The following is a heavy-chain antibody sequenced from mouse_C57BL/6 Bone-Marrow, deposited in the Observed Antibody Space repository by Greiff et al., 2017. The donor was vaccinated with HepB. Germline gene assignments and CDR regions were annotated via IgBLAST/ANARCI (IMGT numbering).Heavy chain of an antibody. J-gene: IGHJ3*01. V-gene: IGHV3-6*01. Sequence: DVKLQESGPGLVKPSQSLSLTCSVTGYSITSGYYWNWIRQFPGNKLEWMGYISYDGSNNYNPSLKNRISITRDTSKNQFFLKLNSVTTEDTATYYCARAPLTFFAYWGQGTLVTVSA. CDR2: ISYDGSN. D-gene: IGHD1-3*01. CDR3: ARAPLTFFAY. CDR1: GYSITSGYY.